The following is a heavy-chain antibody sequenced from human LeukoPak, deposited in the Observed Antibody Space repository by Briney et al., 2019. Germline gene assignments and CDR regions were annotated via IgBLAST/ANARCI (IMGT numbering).Heavy chain of an antibody. Sequence: GASVKVSCKASGGTFSSYAISWVRQAPGQGLEWMGRIIPIFGIANYAQKSQGRVTITADKSTSTAYMELSSLRSEDTAVYYCARELSYCGGDCYSIPDYWGQGTLVTVSS. V-gene: IGHV1-69*04. CDR1: GGTFSSYA. D-gene: IGHD2-21*02. CDR2: IIPIFGIA. CDR3: ARELSYCGGDCYSIPDY. J-gene: IGHJ4*02.